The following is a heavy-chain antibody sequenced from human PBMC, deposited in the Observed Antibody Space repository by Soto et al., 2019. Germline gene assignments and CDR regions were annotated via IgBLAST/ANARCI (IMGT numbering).Heavy chain of an antibody. CDR1: GYTFTSYW. Sequence: PGMSRKISCQASGYTFTSYWVRWVRQIPAKGLEWMGFIYPGDSDVRYSPSFEGQVTISVDTSINTAYLRWNSLKASDTAIYYCARQPDYNILTSYLYYFDYWVHGTPVTVSS. CDR2: IYPGDSDV. CDR3: ARQPDYNILTSYLYYFDY. V-gene: IGHV5-51*01. J-gene: IGHJ4*01. D-gene: IGHD3-9*01.